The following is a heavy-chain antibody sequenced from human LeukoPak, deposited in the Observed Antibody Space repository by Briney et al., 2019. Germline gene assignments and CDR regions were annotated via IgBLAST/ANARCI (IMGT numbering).Heavy chain of an antibody. Sequence: SVKVFCKASGGTFSSYAISWVRQAPGQGLEWMGGIIPIFGTANYTQKFQGRVTITADESTSTAYMELSSLRSEDTAVYYCAMPGNVVPAARFYYYYGMDVWGQGTTVTVSS. CDR3: AMPGNVVPAARFYYYYGMDV. CDR2: IIPIFGTA. D-gene: IGHD2-2*01. CDR1: GGTFSSYA. V-gene: IGHV1-69*13. J-gene: IGHJ6*02.